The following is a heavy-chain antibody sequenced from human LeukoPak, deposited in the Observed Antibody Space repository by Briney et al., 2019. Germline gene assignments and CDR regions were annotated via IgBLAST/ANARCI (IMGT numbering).Heavy chain of an antibody. CDR2: ICDTGDVA. CDR3: AKYGVSESYRGLDY. V-gene: IGHV3-23*01. J-gene: IGHJ4*02. CDR1: RFTFGTYA. D-gene: IGHD3-16*02. Sequence: PGGSLRLSCAASRFTFGTYAMSSVRQAPGKGREWVSRICDTGDVAYYADSVKGRFTISRDNSQNTLYLQMNSLRAEDTALYYCAKYGVSESYRGLDYRGQGTLVTVTS.